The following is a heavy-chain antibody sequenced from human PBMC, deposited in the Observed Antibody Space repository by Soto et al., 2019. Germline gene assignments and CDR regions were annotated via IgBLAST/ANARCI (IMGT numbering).Heavy chain of an antibody. D-gene: IGHD1-26*01. CDR1: GFTFNSYG. Sequence: PGGCLRLSCAASGFTFNSYGVHWVRQAPGKVLEWVAVISYDGSNKYYADSVKGRFTISRDNSKNTLYLQMNSLRAEDTAVYYCAKDVVVGATTGLGDYYYYYGMDVWGQGTTVTVSS. J-gene: IGHJ6*02. CDR2: ISYDGSNK. V-gene: IGHV3-30*18. CDR3: AKDVVVGATTGLGDYYYYYGMDV.